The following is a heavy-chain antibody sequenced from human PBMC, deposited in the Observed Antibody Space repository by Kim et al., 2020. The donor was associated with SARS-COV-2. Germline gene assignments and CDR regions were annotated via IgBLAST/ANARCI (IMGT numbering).Heavy chain of an antibody. Sequence: ASVKVSCKASGYTFTSYGISGVRQAPGQGLEWMGWISAYKGNTNYAQKLQGRVTMTKDTSTSTAYMELRSLRSDDTAVYYCARGGSRVTMIVVVMADAFDIWGPGTMFTVSS. CDR1: GYTFTSYG. CDR2: ISAYKGNT. D-gene: IGHD3-22*01. CDR3: ARGGSRVTMIVVVMADAFDI. J-gene: IGHJ3*02. V-gene: IGHV1-18*01.